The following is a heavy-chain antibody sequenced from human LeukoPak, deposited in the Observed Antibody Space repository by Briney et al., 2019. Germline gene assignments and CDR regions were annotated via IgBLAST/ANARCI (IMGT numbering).Heavy chain of an antibody. Sequence: TGRSLRLSCAAPGFIFDDYAMHWVRQGPGKDLEWVSGISWNSDSIGYADSVKGRFTISRDNAKNSVYLQMNNLRAEDTALYYCARSFMVRITMIAAPFDHWGQGSLVTVSS. D-gene: IGHD3-22*01. CDR1: GFIFDDYA. V-gene: IGHV3-9*01. CDR3: ARSFMVRITMIAAPFDH. CDR2: ISWNSDSI. J-gene: IGHJ4*02.